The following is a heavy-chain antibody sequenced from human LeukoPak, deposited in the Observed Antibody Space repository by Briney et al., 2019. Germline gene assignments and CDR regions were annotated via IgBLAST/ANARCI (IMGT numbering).Heavy chain of an antibody. V-gene: IGHV1-18*01. J-gene: IGHJ4*02. Sequence: ASVTVSCKASGYTFTSYGISWVRQAPGQGLEWMGWISAYNGNTNYAQKLQGRVTMTTGTSTSTAYMELRSLRSDDTAVCYCARGLFDYYGSGSYYSYFDYWGQGTLVTVSS. CDR1: GYTFTSYG. CDR2: ISAYNGNT. CDR3: ARGLFDYYGSGSYYSYFDY. D-gene: IGHD3-10*01.